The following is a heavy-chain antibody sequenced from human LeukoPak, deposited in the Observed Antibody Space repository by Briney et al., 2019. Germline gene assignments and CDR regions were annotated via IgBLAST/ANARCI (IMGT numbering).Heavy chain of an antibody. CDR3: ARGERDILTGYYKRARGYFDY. V-gene: IGHV4-34*01. J-gene: IGHJ4*02. Sequence: PSETLSLTCAVYGGSFSGYYWSWIRQPPGKGLEWIGEINHSGSTNYNPSLKSRVTISVDTSKNQFSLKLSSVTAADTAVYYCARGERDILTGYYKRARGYFDYWGQGTLVTVSS. CDR1: GGSFSGYY. CDR2: INHSGST. D-gene: IGHD3-9*01.